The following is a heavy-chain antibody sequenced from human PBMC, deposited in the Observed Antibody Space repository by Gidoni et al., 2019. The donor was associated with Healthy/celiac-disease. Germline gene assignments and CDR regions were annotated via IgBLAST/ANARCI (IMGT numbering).Heavy chain of an antibody. Sequence: QLQLVQSGAEWKKPGASVNVSCTASGYTFTGYYMHWVRQAPGQGLEWMGWINPNSGGKNYAQKFQGWVTMTRDTSISTAYMELSRLRSDDTAVYYCATNQLPHSGDGMDVWGQGTTVTVSS. CDR1: GYTFTGYY. D-gene: IGHD2-2*01. CDR3: ATNQLPHSGDGMDV. CDR2: INPNSGGK. V-gene: IGHV1-2*04. J-gene: IGHJ6*02.